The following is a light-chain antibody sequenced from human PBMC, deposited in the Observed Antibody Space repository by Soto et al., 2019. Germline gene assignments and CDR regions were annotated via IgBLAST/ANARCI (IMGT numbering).Light chain of an antibody. CDR1: QDIAIY. Sequence: LSAAVVDRKKITCRASQDIAIYLAWYQQKPGEAPKLLIYAASTLYGGVPSRFSGIGSGTQFALTISSLLPEFFATYYCHQLNSDLAVTTGEGTRLEIK. CDR2: AAS. CDR3: HQLNSDLAVT. V-gene: IGKV1-9*01. J-gene: IGKJ5*01.